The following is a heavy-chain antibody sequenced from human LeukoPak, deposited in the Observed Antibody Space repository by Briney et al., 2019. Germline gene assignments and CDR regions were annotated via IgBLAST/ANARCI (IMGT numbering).Heavy chain of an antibody. Sequence: GGSLRLSCAASGFTFKDIYMSWIRQAPGKGLEWVSYISSSGTTTYYADSVKGRFTISRDNAKNSLYLQMNSLRAEDTAVYYCAKGGSYCSSTSCPPYWGQGTLVTVSS. J-gene: IGHJ4*02. V-gene: IGHV3-11*01. D-gene: IGHD2-2*01. CDR1: GFTFKDIY. CDR2: ISSSGTTT. CDR3: AKGGSYCSSTSCPPY.